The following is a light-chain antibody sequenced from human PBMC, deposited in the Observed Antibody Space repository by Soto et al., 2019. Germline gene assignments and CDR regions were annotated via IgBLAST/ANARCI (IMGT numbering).Light chain of an antibody. CDR3: TSYVGSDICV. Sequence: QSALTQPPSASGSPGQSVTISCTGTSSEVGAYKYVSWYQQYPGKAPKLMIYEVSKRPSGVPDGFSGSKSGNTASLTVSGLQAEDEPDYYCTSYVGSDICVVGGGTKQTVL. CDR1: SSEVGAYKY. CDR2: EVS. J-gene: IGLJ3*02. V-gene: IGLV2-8*01.